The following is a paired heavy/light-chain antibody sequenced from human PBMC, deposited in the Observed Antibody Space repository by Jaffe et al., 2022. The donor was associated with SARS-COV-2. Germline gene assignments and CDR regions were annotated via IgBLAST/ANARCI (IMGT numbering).Heavy chain of an antibody. V-gene: IGHV4-39*02. D-gene: IGHD2-15*01. J-gene: IGHJ5*02. CDR1: GGYFISRSVYH. CDR2: IYNSGRT. Sequence: QMQLQESGPGQVKASETLSLTCTLSGGYFISRSVYHWGWIRQAPGKGLEWIGSIYNSGRTYSNPSLKSRAFISVDTAKNQFSLRLTSVTAADTAVYYCARDGGCNEGTCYWGNWFDPWGQGIPVTVSS. CDR3: ARDGGCNEGTCYWGNWFDP.
Light chain of an antibody. J-gene: IGLJ1*01. CDR3: SSYAGTDTFYV. CDR2: DVY. Sequence: QSALTQPRSVSESPGQSVTISCTGTSRDIGAYNYVSWYQQFPGKAPKLLISDVYKRASGVPDRFSASKSGNTASLTISVLLPEDEADYYCSSYAGTDTFYVFGTGTTVTVL. CDR1: SRDIGAYNY. V-gene: IGLV2-11*01.